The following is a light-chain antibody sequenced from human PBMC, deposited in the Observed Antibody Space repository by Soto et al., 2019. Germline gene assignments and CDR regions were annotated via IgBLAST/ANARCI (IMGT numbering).Light chain of an antibody. V-gene: IGKV3-15*01. CDR1: QSIATY. CDR3: QQYNNWPPWT. CDR2: GAS. J-gene: IGKJ1*01. Sequence: EVVLTQSAATLSLSPGKRATLFCRASQSIATYLGWYQQKPGQAPRLLIYGASTRATGIPARFSGSGSGTEFTLTISSLQSEDFAVYYCQQYNNWPPWTFGQGTKVDIK.